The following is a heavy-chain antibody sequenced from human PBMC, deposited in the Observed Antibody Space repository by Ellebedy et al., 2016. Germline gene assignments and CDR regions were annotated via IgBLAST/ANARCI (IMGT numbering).Heavy chain of an antibody. CDR1: GFTFSSYG. V-gene: IGHV3-30*03. CDR3: ARDPPPDLEGIAVAGYFDY. D-gene: IGHD6-19*01. Sequence: GGSLRLSCAASGFTFSSYGIHWVRQAPGKGLEWVAVISYDGSNKYYADSVKGRFTISRDNSKNTLFLQMNSLRAEDTAVYYCARDPPPDLEGIAVAGYFDYWGQGTLVTVSS. CDR2: ISYDGSNK. J-gene: IGHJ4*02.